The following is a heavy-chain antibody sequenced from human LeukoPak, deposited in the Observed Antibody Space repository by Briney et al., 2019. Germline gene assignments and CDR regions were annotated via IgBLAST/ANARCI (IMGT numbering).Heavy chain of an antibody. D-gene: IGHD2-2*01. J-gene: IGHJ4*02. Sequence: PGGSLRLSCAASGFTFNSYAMSWVRQAPGKGLEWGSAISGSGGSTYYADSVEGRFTISRDNSKNTLYLQMNSLSAEDTAVYYCAKNIKVPSAFFDYWGQGTLVTVSS. V-gene: IGHV3-23*01. CDR3: AKNIKVPSAFFDY. CDR2: ISGSGGST. CDR1: GFTFNSYA.